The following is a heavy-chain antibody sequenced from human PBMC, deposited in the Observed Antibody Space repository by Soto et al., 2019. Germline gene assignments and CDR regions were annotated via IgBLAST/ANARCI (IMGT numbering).Heavy chain of an antibody. CDR2: IWYDGSYK. CDR1: GFTFRSNG. J-gene: IGHJ6*02. Sequence: QVQLVESGGGVVQPGRSLTLSCAASGFTFRSNGMHWVRQAPGKRLEWVAVIWYDGSYKYYVDSVKGRFTISRDNSKNTLSLQMNSLRAEDTAVYYCARDPYGSALYGMDVWGQGTTVIVSS. V-gene: IGHV3-33*01. CDR3: ARDPYGSALYGMDV. D-gene: IGHD3-10*01.